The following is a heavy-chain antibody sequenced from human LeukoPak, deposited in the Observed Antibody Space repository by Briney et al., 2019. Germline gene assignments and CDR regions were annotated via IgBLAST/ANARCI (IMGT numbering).Heavy chain of an antibody. CDR3: AREKYSSSWRTFDY. CDR1: GGSLSSYY. CDR2: IYSRGLTRGST. D-gene: IGHD6-13*01. Sequence: SETLSLTCTVSGGSLSSYYWSWIRQPPGKGLEWIGYIYSRGLTRGSTNYNPSLKSRVTMSVDTSKNQFSLKLSSVTAADTAVYYCAREKYSSSWRTFDYWGQGTLVTVSS. J-gene: IGHJ4*02. V-gene: IGHV4-59*12.